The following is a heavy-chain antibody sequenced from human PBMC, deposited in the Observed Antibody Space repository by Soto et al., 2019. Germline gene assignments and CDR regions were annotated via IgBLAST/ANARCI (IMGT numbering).Heavy chain of an antibody. J-gene: IGHJ4*02. CDR3: ARAHCGGDCYSGADY. Sequence: GASVKVSCKASGYTFTGYYMHWVRQAPGQGLEWMGWINPNSGGTNYAQKFQGWVTMTRDTSISTAYMELSRLRSDDTAVYYCARAHCGGDCYSGADYWGQGTLVTVS. CDR1: GYTFTGYY. V-gene: IGHV1-2*04. D-gene: IGHD2-21*02. CDR2: INPNSGGT.